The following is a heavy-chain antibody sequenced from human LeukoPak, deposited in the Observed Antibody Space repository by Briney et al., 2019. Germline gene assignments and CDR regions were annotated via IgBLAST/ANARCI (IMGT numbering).Heavy chain of an antibody. CDR2: MYTSGST. Sequence: PSQTLSLTCTVSGGSISSGSYYWSWIRQPAGQGLEYIGRMYTSGSTNYNPSLKSRVTISVDTSKNQFSLKLSSLTAADTAVYYCSKIGGSGWFLDYWGQGTLVTVSS. CDR1: GGSISSGSYY. V-gene: IGHV4-61*02. CDR3: SKIGGSGWFLDY. D-gene: IGHD6-19*01. J-gene: IGHJ4*02.